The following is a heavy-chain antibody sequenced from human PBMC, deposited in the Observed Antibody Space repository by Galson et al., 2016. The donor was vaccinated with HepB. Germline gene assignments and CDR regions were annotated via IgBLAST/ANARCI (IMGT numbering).Heavy chain of an antibody. J-gene: IGHJ5*02. CDR3: AKDKSFGVQGWLDP. V-gene: IGHV3-23*01. Sequence: SLRLSCAASGFAFNTYAMSWVRQSPGKGLEWVSGIGGSGGSTYYADSVKGRFSISRDNSKNTLYLQMNSLRVEDTALYYCAKDKSFGVQGWLDPWGQGTLVTVSS. D-gene: IGHD3-3*01. CDR1: GFAFNTYA. CDR2: IGGSGGST.